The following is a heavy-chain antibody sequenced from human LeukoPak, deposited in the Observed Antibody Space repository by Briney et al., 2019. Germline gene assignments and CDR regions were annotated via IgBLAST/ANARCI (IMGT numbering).Heavy chain of an antibody. CDR1: GGSISSFY. D-gene: IGHD3-10*01. CDR2: IYSSGST. CDR3: ARDPGNYFDY. V-gene: IGHV4-59*01. J-gene: IGHJ4*02. Sequence: PSETLSLTCTVSGGSISSFYWSWIRQPPGKGLEYIGYIYSSGSTNYNPSPKSRVTISLDTSKNQFSLKLNSVTATDTAVYFCARDPGNYFDYWGQGTLVTVSS.